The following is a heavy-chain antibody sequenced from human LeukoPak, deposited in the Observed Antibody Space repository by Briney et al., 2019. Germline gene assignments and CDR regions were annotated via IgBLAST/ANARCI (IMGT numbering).Heavy chain of an antibody. CDR2: IKQDGSAK. J-gene: IGHJ3*02. V-gene: IGHV3-7*01. D-gene: IGHD3-22*01. CDR3: ARACYYDSSGYCHDAFDI. CDR1: GITFGIYW. Sequence: PGGSLRLSCAASGITFGIYWMSWVRQAPGKGLEWVANIKQDGSAKYYVDSVKGRFTISRDNAKNSLYLQMNSLKVEDTAVYYCARACYYDSSGYCHDAFDIWGQGTMVTVSS.